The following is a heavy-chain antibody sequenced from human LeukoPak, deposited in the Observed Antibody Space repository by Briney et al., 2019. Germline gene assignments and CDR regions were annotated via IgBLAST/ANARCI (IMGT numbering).Heavy chain of an antibody. CDR3: ARRTVGTGDYWYFDL. CDR1: GGSITSGYYY. CDR2: FYSSGGT. V-gene: IGHV4-61*02. D-gene: IGHD7-27*01. J-gene: IGHJ2*01. Sequence: PSETLSLTCTVSGGSITSGYYYWSWIRQPAGRGLEWIGRFYSSGGTKYNPSLESRVTISVDTSKNQFSLKLKSVTAADTAVYYCARRTVGTGDYWYFDLWGRGTLVTVSS.